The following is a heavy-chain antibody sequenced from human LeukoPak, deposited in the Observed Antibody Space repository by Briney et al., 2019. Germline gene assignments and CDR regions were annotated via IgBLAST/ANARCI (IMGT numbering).Heavy chain of an antibody. D-gene: IGHD4-23*01. J-gene: IGHJ6*02. CDR2: INPSGGST. V-gene: IGHV1-46*01. CDR3: ATHRTVAPDYYYYYGMDV. Sequence: ASVKVSCKASGYTFTGYYMHWVRQAPGQGLEWMGIINPSGGSTSYAQKFQGRVTMTRDTSTSTVYMELSSMRSEDTAVYYCATHRTVAPDYYYYYGMDVWGQGTTVTVSS. CDR1: GYTFTGYY.